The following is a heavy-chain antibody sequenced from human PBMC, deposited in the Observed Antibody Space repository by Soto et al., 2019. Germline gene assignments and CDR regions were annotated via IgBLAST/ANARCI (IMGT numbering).Heavy chain of an antibody. CDR3: AALEYDFWSGYPSGMDV. Sequence: QMQLVQSGPEVKKPGTSVKVSCKASGFTFTSSAVQWVRQARGQRLEWIGWIVVGSGNTNYAQKFQERVTITRDMSTSTAYRELSSLRSEDTAVYYCAALEYDFWSGYPSGMDVWGQGTTVTVSS. D-gene: IGHD3-3*01. V-gene: IGHV1-58*01. J-gene: IGHJ6*02. CDR1: GFTFTSSA. CDR2: IVVGSGNT.